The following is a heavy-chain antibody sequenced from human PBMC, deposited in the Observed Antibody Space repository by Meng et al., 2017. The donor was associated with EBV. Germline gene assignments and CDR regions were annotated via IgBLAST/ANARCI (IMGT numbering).Heavy chain of an antibody. D-gene: IGHD3-10*01. Sequence: QVRLVPAGAEVKKPGSSVKVSCKTSGGTFRSDAVSWVRQAPGQGLEWMGGLIPMSDAPYYAQKFQDRVTITADESTSTHYMDLSGLRSEDTAVYYCASESGRGFTPDYWGQGTLVTVSS. CDR2: LIPMSDAP. V-gene: IGHV1-69*01. CDR3: ASESGRGFTPDY. CDR1: GGTFRSDA. J-gene: IGHJ4*02.